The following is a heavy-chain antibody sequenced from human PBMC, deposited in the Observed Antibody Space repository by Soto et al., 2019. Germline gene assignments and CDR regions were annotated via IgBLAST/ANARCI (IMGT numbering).Heavy chain of an antibody. Sequence: GSGPTLVNPTQTLTLTCTFSGFSLTSNGVGVGWIRQPPGKALEWLALIYWDDDKRYSPSLKSRLTITKDTSKNQVVLRMTNMDPVDTATYYCAHSRYSRSSFDYWGQGTLVTVSS. D-gene: IGHD6-6*01. CDR2: IYWDDDK. V-gene: IGHV2-5*02. CDR1: GFSLTSNGVG. J-gene: IGHJ4*02. CDR3: AHSRYSRSSFDY.